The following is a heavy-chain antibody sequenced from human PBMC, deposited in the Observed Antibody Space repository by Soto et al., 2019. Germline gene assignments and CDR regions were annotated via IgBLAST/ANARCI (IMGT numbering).Heavy chain of an antibody. CDR1: GGTFSSYA. D-gene: IGHD5-18*01. Sequence: QVQLVQSGAEVKKPGSSVKVSCKASGGTFSSYAISWVRQAPGQGLEWMGGIIPIFGTVNYAQKLQGRVTITADKSPSTAYMELSSLRSEDTAVYYCATLGGTAMVKIDYWGQGTLVTVSS. CDR2: IIPIFGTV. CDR3: ATLGGTAMVKIDY. J-gene: IGHJ4*01. V-gene: IGHV1-69*06.